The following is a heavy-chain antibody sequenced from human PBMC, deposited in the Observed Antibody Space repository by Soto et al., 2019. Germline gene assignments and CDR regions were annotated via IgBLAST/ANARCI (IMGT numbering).Heavy chain of an antibody. Sequence: QVQLVQSGAEVKKPGASVKVSCKASGYTFTSYGISWVRQAPGQGLEWMGWISAYNGNTNYAQKLQGRVTMTTDTSTSTAYMELRSLRSDDTAVYYCARAGWYSGSPLVPYYYYGMDVWGQGTTVTVSS. D-gene: IGHD1-26*01. CDR2: ISAYNGNT. CDR1: GYTFTSYG. V-gene: IGHV1-18*01. CDR3: ARAGWYSGSPLVPYYYYGMDV. J-gene: IGHJ6*02.